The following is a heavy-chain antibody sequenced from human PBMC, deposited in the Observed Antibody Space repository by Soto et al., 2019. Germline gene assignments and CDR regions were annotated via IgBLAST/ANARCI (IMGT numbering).Heavy chain of an antibody. CDR1: GYTFTSYG. V-gene: IGHV1-18*01. CDR2: ISAYNGNT. D-gene: IGHD3-9*01. J-gene: IGHJ6*02. Sequence: ASVKVSCKASGYTFTSYGISWVRQAPGQGLEWMGWISAYNGNTNYAQKLQGRVTMTTDTSTSTAYMELRSLRSDDTAVYYCARGAAYYDILTGRYYYYYYGMDVWGQGTTVTVSS. CDR3: ARGAAYYDILTGRYYYYYYGMDV.